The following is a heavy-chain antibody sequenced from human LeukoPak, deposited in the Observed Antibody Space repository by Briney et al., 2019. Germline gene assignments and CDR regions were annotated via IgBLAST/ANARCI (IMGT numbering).Heavy chain of an antibody. Sequence: GGSLRLSCTASGFTFSSYAMSWVRQAPGKGLEWVSAISGSGGSTYYADSVKGRFTISRDNSKNTLYLQMNSLRAEDTAVYYCAKHYYDSSGYYSTLPLGYWGQGTLVTVSS. CDR2: ISGSGGST. CDR1: GFTFSSYA. V-gene: IGHV3-23*01. CDR3: AKHYYDSSGYYSTLPLGY. J-gene: IGHJ4*02. D-gene: IGHD3-22*01.